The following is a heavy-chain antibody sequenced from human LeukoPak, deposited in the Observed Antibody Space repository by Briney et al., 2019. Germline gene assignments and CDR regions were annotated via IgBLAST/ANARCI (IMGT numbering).Heavy chain of an antibody. D-gene: IGHD3-10*01. CDR2: MNPSNGNT. CDR1: GYTFTGFD. V-gene: IGHV1-8*01. J-gene: IGHJ4*02. Sequence: ASVKVSCKASGYTFTGFDINWVRQATGQGLEWMGWMNPSNGNTGYAQKFQGRISMTRNTSIDTAYMELSSLRSEDTAVYYCTKGSSSGSYRDYWGQGTLVIVSS. CDR3: TKGSSSGSYRDY.